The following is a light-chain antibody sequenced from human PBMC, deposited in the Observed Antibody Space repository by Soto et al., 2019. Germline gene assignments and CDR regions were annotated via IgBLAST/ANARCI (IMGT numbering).Light chain of an antibody. CDR3: AAWDDSLSGPNV. CDR1: SSNIGSNY. Sequence: QSVLTQPPSASGTPGQRVTISCSGSSSNIGSNYVYWYQQLPGTAPKLLIYRNNHRPSGVPDRFSGSKSGTSASLAISGLRSEDEADYYCAAWDDSLSGPNVFGTGTKVTVL. V-gene: IGLV1-47*01. CDR2: RNN. J-gene: IGLJ1*01.